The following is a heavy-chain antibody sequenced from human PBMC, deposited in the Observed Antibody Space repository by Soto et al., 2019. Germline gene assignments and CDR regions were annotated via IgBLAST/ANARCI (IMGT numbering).Heavy chain of an antibody. CDR3: ARPDRRYDSSGYPDY. CDR2: ISYDGSNK. Sequence: GGSLRLSCAASGFTFSSYAMHWVRQAPGKGLEWVAVISYDGSNKYYADSVKGRFTISRDNSKNTQYLQMNILRAEDTAVYYCARPDRRYDSSGYPDYWGQGT. J-gene: IGHJ4*02. V-gene: IGHV3-30-3*01. D-gene: IGHD3-22*01. CDR1: GFTFSSYA.